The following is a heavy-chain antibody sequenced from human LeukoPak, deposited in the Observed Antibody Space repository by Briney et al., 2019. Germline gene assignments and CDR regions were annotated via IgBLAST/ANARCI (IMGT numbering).Heavy chain of an antibody. V-gene: IGHV3-23*01. J-gene: IGHJ6*03. CDR1: GFTFSSYW. CDR3: AKSLPGGGDDLPDHSYYYMDV. CDR2: LSGSGHRR. Sequence: PGGSLRLSCAASGFTFSSYWMSWVRQAPGKGLEWVSVLSGSGHRRYYADSVKGRFTISRDNSKNTLYLQMNSLRVEDTALYYCAKSLPGGGDDLPDHSYYYMDVWGKGTTVIVSS. D-gene: IGHD5-12*01.